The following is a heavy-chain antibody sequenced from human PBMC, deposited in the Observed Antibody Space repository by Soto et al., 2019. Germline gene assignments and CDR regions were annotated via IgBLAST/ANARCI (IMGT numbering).Heavy chain of an antibody. V-gene: IGHV3-21*01. CDR1: GFTFSSYS. J-gene: IGHJ6*02. Sequence: PGGSLRLSCAASGFTFSSYSMNWVRQAPGKGLEWVSSISSSSSYIYYADSVKGRFTISRDNAKDSLYLQMNSLRAEDTAVYYCARVGFLGSSGYYSYYYYGMDVWGQGTTVTVSS. CDR2: ISSSSSYI. CDR3: ARVGFLGSSGYYSYYYYGMDV. D-gene: IGHD3-22*01.